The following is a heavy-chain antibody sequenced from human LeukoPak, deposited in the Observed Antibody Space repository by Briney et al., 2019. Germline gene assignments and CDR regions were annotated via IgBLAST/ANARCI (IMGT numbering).Heavy chain of an antibody. D-gene: IGHD5-18*01. CDR2: ISYDGSNK. CDR1: GFTFSSYA. CDR3: VCPGQLWLINYYFDY. V-gene: IGHV3-30*04. J-gene: IGHJ4*02. Sequence: PGGSLRLSCAASGFTFSSYALHWVRQAPGKGLEWVAVISYDGSNKYYADSVKGRFTISRDNSKNTLYLQMNSLRPEDTAVYYCVCPGQLWLINYYFDYWGQGTLVTVSS.